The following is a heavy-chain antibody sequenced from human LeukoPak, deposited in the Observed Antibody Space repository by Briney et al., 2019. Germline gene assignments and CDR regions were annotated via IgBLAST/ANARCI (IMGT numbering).Heavy chain of an antibody. D-gene: IGHD2-21*01. CDR2: IWYDGSNK. Sequence: GGSLRLSCAASGFTFSSYGMHWLRQAQGKGLVGVAVIWYDGSNKYYADSVKGRFTISRDNSKNTLYLQMDSLRAEDTAVYYCARGHSSSYYYGMDVWGQGTTVTVSS. CDR1: GFTFSSYG. J-gene: IGHJ6*02. V-gene: IGHV3-33*01. CDR3: ARGHSSSYYYGMDV.